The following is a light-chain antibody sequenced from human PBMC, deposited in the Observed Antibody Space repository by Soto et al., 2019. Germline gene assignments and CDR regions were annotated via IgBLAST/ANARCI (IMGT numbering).Light chain of an antibody. CDR1: QSVSSN. CDR2: GAS. V-gene: IGKV3-15*01. CDR3: QQYNNWSRT. Sequence: EIVMTQSPATLSVSPGERATLSCRASQSVSSNLVWYQQQPGQAPRLLIYGASTRATGIPARFSGSGSGTEFTLTISSLQSEDFAVYYCQQYNNWSRTFGQGTKLEIK. J-gene: IGKJ2*01.